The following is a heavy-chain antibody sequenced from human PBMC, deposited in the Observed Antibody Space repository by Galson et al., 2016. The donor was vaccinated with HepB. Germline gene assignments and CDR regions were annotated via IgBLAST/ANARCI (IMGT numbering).Heavy chain of an antibody. CDR3: AKRPYSYGWHYGMDV. J-gene: IGHJ6*02. V-gene: IGHV3-23*01. CDR1: GFSFSSYA. D-gene: IGHD5-18*01. Sequence: SLRLSCAASGFSFSSYAMSWVRQAPGKGLEWVSGITSGCTTYYADSVKGRFTISRDNSKNILYLQMTSLRDEDTAVYYCAKRPYSYGWHYGMDVWGRGTTVTVSS. CDR2: ITSGCTT.